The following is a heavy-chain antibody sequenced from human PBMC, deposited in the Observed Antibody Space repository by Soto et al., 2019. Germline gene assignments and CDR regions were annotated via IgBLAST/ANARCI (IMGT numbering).Heavy chain of an antibody. D-gene: IGHD3-22*01. CDR2: IYYSGST. Sequence: SQTLCLTCTVSGGSISRYHWRWIRQPPGKGLEWIGYIYYSGSTNYNPSLKSRVTISVDTSKNQFSLKLSSVTAADTAVYYCARELNYYDSSGSPYFDYWGHGTLVTVS. J-gene: IGHJ4*01. CDR3: ARELNYYDSSGSPYFDY. V-gene: IGHV4-59*01. CDR1: GGSISRYH.